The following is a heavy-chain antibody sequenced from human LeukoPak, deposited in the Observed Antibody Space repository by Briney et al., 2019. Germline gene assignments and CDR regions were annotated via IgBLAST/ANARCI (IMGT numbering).Heavy chain of an antibody. Sequence: GGSLRLSCSASGFTFSRFAMTWVRQLPGRGLEWVSSISGNGHQTYYADSVKGRFSVSRDNSKNILYLQMDSLRADDSALYYCEKDANYYDSSGYLIPFDYWGQGTLVTVSS. CDR1: GFTFSRFA. J-gene: IGHJ4*02. CDR2: ISGNGHQT. D-gene: IGHD3-22*01. V-gene: IGHV3-23*01. CDR3: EKDANYYDSSGYLIPFDY.